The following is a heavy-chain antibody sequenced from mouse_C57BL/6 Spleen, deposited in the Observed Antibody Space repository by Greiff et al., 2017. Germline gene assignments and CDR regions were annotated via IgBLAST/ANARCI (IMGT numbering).Heavy chain of an antibody. CDR3: ARDGLGWYFDV. CDR2: ISSGSSTI. D-gene: IGHD3-1*01. J-gene: IGHJ1*03. V-gene: IGHV5-17*01. CDR1: GFTFSDYG. Sequence: EVKLVESGGGLVKPGGSLKLSCAASGFTFSDYGMHWVRQAPEKGLEWVAYISSGSSTIYYADTVKGRFTISRDNAKNTLFLQMTSLRSEDTAMYYCARDGLGWYFDVWGTGTTVTVSS.